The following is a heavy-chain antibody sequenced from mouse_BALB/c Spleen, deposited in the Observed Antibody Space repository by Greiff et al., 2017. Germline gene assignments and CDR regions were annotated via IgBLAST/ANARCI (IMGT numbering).Heavy chain of an antibody. CDR1: GFSLTSYG. CDR2: IWSGGST. Sequence: VQLVESGPGLVQPSQSLSITCTVSGFSLTSYGVHWVRQSPGKGLEWLGVIWSGGSTDYNAAFISRLSISKDNSKSQVFFKMNSLQADDTAIYYCARAPYYYGSSSYYFDYWGQGTTLTVSS. J-gene: IGHJ2*01. CDR3: ARAPYYYGSSSYYFDY. D-gene: IGHD1-1*01. V-gene: IGHV2-4-1*01.